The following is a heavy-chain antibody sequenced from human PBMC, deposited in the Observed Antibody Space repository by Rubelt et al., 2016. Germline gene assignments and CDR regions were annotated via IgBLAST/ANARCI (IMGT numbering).Heavy chain of an antibody. CDR1: GFTFSSYS. Sequence: EVQLVESGGGLVQPGGSLRLSCAASGFTFSSYSMTWVRQAPGKGLEWVSYISSSSSTIYYADSVKGRFTISVDNAKNSLDLQMNSLRDEDTAVYYCATQGYCSSTSCYGAYWGQGTLVTVSS. V-gene: IGHV3-48*02. CDR3: ATQGYCSSTSCYGAY. D-gene: IGHD2-2*01. CDR2: ISSSSSTI. J-gene: IGHJ4*02.